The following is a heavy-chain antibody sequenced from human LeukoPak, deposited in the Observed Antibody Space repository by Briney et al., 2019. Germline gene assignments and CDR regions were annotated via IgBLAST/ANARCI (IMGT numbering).Heavy chain of an antibody. D-gene: IGHD2-15*01. CDR3: ARAVSRVVLTAAFDY. Sequence: PGGSLRLSCAASGFTFSDYYMSWIRQAPGKGLEWVSYISSSGSTIYYADSVKGRFTISRDNSKNTLYLQMNRLRAEDTAVYYCARAVSRVVLTAAFDYWGQGTLVTVSS. J-gene: IGHJ4*02. CDR2: ISSSGSTI. V-gene: IGHV3-11*04. CDR1: GFTFSDYY.